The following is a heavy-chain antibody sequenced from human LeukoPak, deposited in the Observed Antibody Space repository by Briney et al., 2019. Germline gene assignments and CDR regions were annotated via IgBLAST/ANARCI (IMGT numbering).Heavy chain of an antibody. V-gene: IGHV3-11*01. Sequence: PGGSLRLSCAASGFTFSDYYMSWIRQAPGKGLEWVSYISSSGSTIYYADSVKGRFTISRDNAKNSLYLQMNSLRAEDTAVYYCAGDYYDSSGYYNYWGQGTPVTVSS. CDR3: AGDYYDSSGYYNY. CDR2: ISSSGSTI. J-gene: IGHJ4*02. D-gene: IGHD3-22*01. CDR1: GFTFSDYY.